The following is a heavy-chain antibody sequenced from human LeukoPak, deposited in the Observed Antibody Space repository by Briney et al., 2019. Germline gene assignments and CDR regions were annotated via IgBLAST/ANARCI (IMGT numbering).Heavy chain of an antibody. CDR3: ARVLGYRYYFDY. CDR1: GYTFTGYF. V-gene: IGHV1-2*02. CDR2: INPNSGGT. D-gene: IGHD5-18*01. J-gene: IGHJ4*02. Sequence: ASVKVYCKASGYTFTGYFMHWVGQAPGQGLEWMGWINPNSGGTNYAQKFQGRVTMTRDTSISTAYMELSRLRSDDTAVYYCARVLGYRYYFDYWGQGTLVTVSS.